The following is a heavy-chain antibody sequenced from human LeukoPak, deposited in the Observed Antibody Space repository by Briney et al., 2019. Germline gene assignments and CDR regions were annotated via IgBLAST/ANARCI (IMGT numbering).Heavy chain of an antibody. CDR3: AKDREVAGTFLPDY. J-gene: IGHJ4*02. V-gene: IGHV3-30*18. CDR2: ISYDESNE. D-gene: IGHD6-19*01. CDR1: GFTFSTYG. Sequence: GRSLRLSCAAPGFTFSTYGMHWVRQAPGMGLEWVALISYDESNEYHADSVKGRFSVSRDNSKNTLYLQMNSLRAEDTAVYYCAKDREVAGTFLPDYWGQGTLVTVSS.